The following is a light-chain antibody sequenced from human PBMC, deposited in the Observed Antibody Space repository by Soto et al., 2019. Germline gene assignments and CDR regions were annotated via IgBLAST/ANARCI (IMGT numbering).Light chain of an antibody. Sequence: DIQMTQSPPSLSASVGDRVTITCRASQDISNYLAWYQQKPGKVPKLLIYAASTLQSGVLSRFSGSGSGTDFTLTISSLQPEDIATYYCQNYNSAPFTFGPGTNVNIK. CDR2: AAS. CDR3: QNYNSAPFT. V-gene: IGKV1-27*01. J-gene: IGKJ3*01. CDR1: QDISNY.